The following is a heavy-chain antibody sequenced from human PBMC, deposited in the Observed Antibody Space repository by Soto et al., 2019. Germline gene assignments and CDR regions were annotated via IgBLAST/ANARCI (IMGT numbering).Heavy chain of an antibody. V-gene: IGHV3-23*01. J-gene: IGHJ4*02. CDR3: AKGNTSGWYFFDY. D-gene: IGHD6-19*01. CDR2: ISGTGRST. Sequence: PGGSLRLSCVVSGFTFSDCAMSWVRQAPGKGLEWVSGISGTGRSTFYADSVKDRFTISRDNSKNTVYLQMTSLRAEDTAVYYCAKGNTSGWYFFDYWGQGTLVTVSS. CDR1: GFTFSDCA.